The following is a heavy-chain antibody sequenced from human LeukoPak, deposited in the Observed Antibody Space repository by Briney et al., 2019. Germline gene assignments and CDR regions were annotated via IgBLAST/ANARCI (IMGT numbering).Heavy chain of an antibody. J-gene: IGHJ4*02. D-gene: IGHD3-22*01. Sequence: SQTLSLTCTVSGGSISSSSYYWGWIRQPPGKGLEWIGSIYYSGSTYYNPSLKSRVTISVDTSKNQFSLRLSSVTAADTAVYYCATLQDSSGYLEGLLFDYWGQGTLVTVSS. CDR1: GGSISSSSYY. CDR3: ATLQDSSGYLEGLLFDY. V-gene: IGHV4-39*01. CDR2: IYYSGST.